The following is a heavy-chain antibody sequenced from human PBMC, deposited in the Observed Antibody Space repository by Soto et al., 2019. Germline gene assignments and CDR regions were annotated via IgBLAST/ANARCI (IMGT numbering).Heavy chain of an antibody. J-gene: IGHJ3*02. D-gene: IGHD2-8*01. V-gene: IGHV2-5*02. CDR2: IYWDDDQ. Sequence: QITLKESGPTLVKPTQTLTLTCTFSGLSLSTGGLAVGWIRQPPGKALEWRALIYWDDDQRYSPSLKIRLTNTKDNSKNQVVLTMTHMDPVDTATYYCAHRHGDVRTNGYAFEIWGQGTMVTVSS. CDR3: AHRHGDVRTNGYAFEI. CDR1: GLSLSTGGLA.